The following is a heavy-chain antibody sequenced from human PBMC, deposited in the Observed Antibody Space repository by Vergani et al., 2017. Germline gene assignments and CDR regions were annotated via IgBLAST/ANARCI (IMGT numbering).Heavy chain of an antibody. CDR3: ARAGNYVWGSYRTXLDY. D-gene: IGHD3-16*02. V-gene: IGHV4-61*01. J-gene: IGHJ4*02. CDR2: IYYSGST. Sequence: QVQLQESGPGLVKPSETLSLTCTVSGGSVSSGSYYWSWIQQPPGKGLEWIGYIYYSGSTNYNPSLKSRVTISVDTSKNQFSLKLSSVTAADTAVYYCARAGNYVWGSYRTXLDYWGQGTLVTVSS. CDR1: GGSVSSGSYY.